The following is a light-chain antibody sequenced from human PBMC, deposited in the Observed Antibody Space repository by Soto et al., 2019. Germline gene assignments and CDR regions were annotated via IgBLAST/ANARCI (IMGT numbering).Light chain of an antibody. V-gene: IGLV3-9*01. Sequence: SYELTQPLSVSVALGQTAIITCGGNNIGSKNVHWYQQKPGQAPVLVIYRDSNRPSGIPERFSGSNSGNTATLTLSRAQAGDEADYYCQLWDSSTAAGFGGGTKLTVL. CDR1: NIGSKN. CDR2: RDS. J-gene: IGLJ2*01. CDR3: QLWDSSTAAG.